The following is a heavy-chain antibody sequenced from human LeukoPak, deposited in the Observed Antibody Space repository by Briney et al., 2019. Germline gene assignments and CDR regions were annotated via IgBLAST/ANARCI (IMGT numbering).Heavy chain of an antibody. Sequence: GGSLRLSCAASGFTFSTYAMHWVRQAPGKGLEWVSIIYSGGSTSYADSVKGRFIISRDSSKNTLYLQMNSLRAEDTAVYYCARRSPMAGAGPRRLEDWGQGTLVSVSS. CDR1: GFTFSTYA. CDR2: IYSGGST. V-gene: IGHV3-53*01. J-gene: IGHJ4*02. D-gene: IGHD6-13*01. CDR3: ARRSPMAGAGPRRLED.